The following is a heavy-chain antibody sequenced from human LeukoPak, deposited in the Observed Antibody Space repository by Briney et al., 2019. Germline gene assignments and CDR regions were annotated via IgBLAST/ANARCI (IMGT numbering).Heavy chain of an antibody. V-gene: IGHV4-4*07. D-gene: IGHD1-26*01. CDR1: GGSISSHY. CDR2: IHTSGIT. Sequence: SETLSLTCTVSGGSISSHYWSWLRQPAGKGLEYIGRIHTSGITNYNPSLKSRVTMSGDTSKNQFYLNLKSVTAADTAVYYCARDLGSNYVYFDYWGQGSPVTVSS. CDR3: ARDLGSNYVYFDY. J-gene: IGHJ4*02.